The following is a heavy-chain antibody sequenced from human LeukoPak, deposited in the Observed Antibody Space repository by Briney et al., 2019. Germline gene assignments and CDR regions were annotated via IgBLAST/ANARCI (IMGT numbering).Heavy chain of an antibody. V-gene: IGHV1-46*01. CDR3: AKDGGNYDILTGLDY. J-gene: IGHJ4*02. Sequence: ASVKVSCKASGYTFTSYYMHWVRQAPGQGLEWMGIINPSGGSTSYAQKFQGRVTMTRDTSTSTVYMELSSLRSEDTAVYYCAKDGGNYDILTGLDYWGQGTLVTVSS. CDR2: INPSGGST. D-gene: IGHD3-9*01. CDR1: GYTFTSYY.